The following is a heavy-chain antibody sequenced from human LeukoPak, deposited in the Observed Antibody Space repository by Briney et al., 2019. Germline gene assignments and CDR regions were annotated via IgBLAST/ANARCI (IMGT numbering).Heavy chain of an antibody. D-gene: IGHD3-9*01. CDR3: ARPILTGYYFPYY. V-gene: IGHV3-30-3*01. CDR1: GFTFSSYA. J-gene: IGHJ4*02. CDR2: ISYDGSNK. Sequence: PGGSLRLSCAASGFTFSSYAMHWVRQAPGKGLEWVAVISYDGSNKYYADSVKGRFTISRDNAKNTLYLQMNSLRAEDTAVYYCARPILTGYYFPYYWGQGTLVTVSS.